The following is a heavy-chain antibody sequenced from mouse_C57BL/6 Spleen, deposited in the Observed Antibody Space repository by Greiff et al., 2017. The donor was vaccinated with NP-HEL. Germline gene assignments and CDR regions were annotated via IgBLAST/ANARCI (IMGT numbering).Heavy chain of an antibody. D-gene: IGHD1-1*01. J-gene: IGHJ4*01. CDR2: ISGGGGNT. V-gene: IGHV5-9*01. CDR3: ARQGITTVVTMDY. Sequence: EVKLMESGGGLVKPGGSLKLSCAASGFTFSSYTMSWVRQTPEKRLEWVATISGGGGNTYYPDSVKGRFTISRDNAKNTLYLQMSSLRSEDTALYYCARQGITTVVTMDYWGQGTSVTVSS. CDR1: GFTFSSYT.